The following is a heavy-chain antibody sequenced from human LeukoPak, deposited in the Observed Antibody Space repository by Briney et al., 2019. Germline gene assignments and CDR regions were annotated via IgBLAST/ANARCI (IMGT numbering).Heavy chain of an antibody. CDR3: ARDSATVTTPYFDF. D-gene: IGHD4-17*01. CDR2: ISWNSDYI. Sequence: GGSLRLSCAPSGFTFKNYGIHWVRQAPGKGLEWVSGISWNSDYIAYADSVKGRFTPSRDNAKNSLYLQMNSLRPADTALYYWARDSATVTTPYFDFGGQGTLVTVSS. V-gene: IGHV3-9*01. CDR1: GFTFKNYG. J-gene: IGHJ4*02.